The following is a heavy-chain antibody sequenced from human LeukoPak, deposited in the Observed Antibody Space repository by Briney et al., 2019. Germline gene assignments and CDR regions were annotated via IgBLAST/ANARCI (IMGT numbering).Heavy chain of an antibody. CDR1: GFTFSDYY. J-gene: IGHJ6*03. Sequence: GGSLRLSCAASGFTFSDYYMSWIRQAPGKGLEWVSYISSSGSTIYYADSVKGRFTISRDNAKNSLYLQMNSLRAEDTAVYYCARAVRGVTPVYYYYMDVWGKGTTVTISS. CDR3: ARAVRGVTPVYYYYMDV. D-gene: IGHD3-10*02. CDR2: ISSSGSTI. V-gene: IGHV3-11*01.